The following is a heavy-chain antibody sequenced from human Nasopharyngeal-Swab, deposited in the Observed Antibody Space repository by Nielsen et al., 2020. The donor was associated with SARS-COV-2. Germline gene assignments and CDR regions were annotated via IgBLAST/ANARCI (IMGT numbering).Heavy chain of an antibody. CDR3: ARKADCSLYYYYMDV. D-gene: IGHD2-21*02. CDR2: ISYDGSNK. CDR1: GFTFSSYA. J-gene: IGHJ6*03. Sequence: GGSLRLSCAASGFTFSSYAMHWVRQAPGKGLEWVAVISYDGSNKYYADSVKGRFTISRDNSKNTLYLQMNSLRAEDTAVYYCARKADCSLYYYYMDVWGKGTTVTVSS. V-gene: IGHV3-30-3*01.